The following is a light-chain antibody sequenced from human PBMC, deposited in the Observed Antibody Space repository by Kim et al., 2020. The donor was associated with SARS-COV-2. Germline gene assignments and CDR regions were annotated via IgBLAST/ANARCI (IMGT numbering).Light chain of an antibody. CDR3: QAWDSNSYV. J-gene: IGLJ1*01. CDR2: ADN. CDR1: ELGDKY. V-gene: IGLV3-1*01. Sequence: SYELTQPPSVSVSPGQTASITCSGDELGDKYPCWYQLKPGQSPVPVIYADNRRPPGIPDRFSGSKSGNTATLTISGTQAMDEADYYCQAWDSNSYVFGTG.